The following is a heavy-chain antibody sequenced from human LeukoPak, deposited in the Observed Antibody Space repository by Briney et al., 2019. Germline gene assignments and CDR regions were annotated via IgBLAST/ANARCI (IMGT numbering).Heavy chain of an antibody. CDR1: GGSISSYY. D-gene: IGHD3-22*01. CDR2: IYSGGST. J-gene: IGHJ4*02. CDR3: ARSSSGYYYNYFDY. V-gene: IGHV3-53*01. Sequence: ETLSLTCTVSGGSISSYYWSWVRQAPGKGLEWVSVIYSGGSTYYADSVKGRFTISRDNSKNTLYLQMNSLRAEDTAVYYCARSSSGYYYNYFDYWGQGTLVTVSS.